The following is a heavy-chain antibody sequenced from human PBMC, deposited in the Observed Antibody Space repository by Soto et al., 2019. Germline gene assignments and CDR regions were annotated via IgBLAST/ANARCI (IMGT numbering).Heavy chain of an antibody. CDR3: ARGDSTDCSNGVCSFFYNHDMDV. V-gene: IGHV1-2*04. D-gene: IGHD2-8*01. CDR2: INPKSGGT. J-gene: IGHJ6*02. CDR1: GYSFTDYH. Sequence: ASVKVSCKASGYSFTDYHMHWVRQAPGEGLEWLGRINPKSGGTSTAQKFQGWVTMTTDTSISTASMELTRLTSDDTAIYYCARGDSTDCSNGVCSFFYNHDMDVWGQGTTVPVSS.